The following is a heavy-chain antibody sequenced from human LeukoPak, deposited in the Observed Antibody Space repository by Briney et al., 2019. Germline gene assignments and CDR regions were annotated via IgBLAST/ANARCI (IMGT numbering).Heavy chain of an antibody. CDR3: ARALLYYDILTGYSYYYYGMDI. J-gene: IGHJ6*02. CDR1: GYTFTSYA. D-gene: IGHD3-9*01. CDR2: INAGNGNT. Sequence: GASVKVSCKASGYTFTSYAMHWVRQAPGQRLEWMGWINAGNGNTKYSQKFQGRVTITRDTSASTAYMELSSLRSEDTAVYYCARALLYYDILTGYSYYYYGMDIWGQGTTVTVSS. V-gene: IGHV1-3*01.